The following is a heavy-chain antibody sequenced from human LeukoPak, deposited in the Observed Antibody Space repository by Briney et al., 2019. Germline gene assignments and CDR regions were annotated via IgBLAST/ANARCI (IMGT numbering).Heavy chain of an antibody. CDR2: IRNDGSTK. CDR1: GFTFSNYG. D-gene: IGHD3-10*01. CDR3: AKDGVSSSVWAFDI. J-gene: IGHJ3*02. V-gene: IGHV3-30*02. Sequence: QPGGSLRLSCAASGFTFSNYGMHWVRQAPGKGLEWVAFIRNDGSTKYYVDSVKGRFVISRDNSRNTLYLYMNSLRAEDSAVYYCAKDGVSSSVWAFDIWGQGTMVTVSS.